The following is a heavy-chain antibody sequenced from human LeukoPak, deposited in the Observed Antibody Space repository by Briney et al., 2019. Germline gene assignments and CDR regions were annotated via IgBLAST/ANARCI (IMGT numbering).Heavy chain of an antibody. Sequence: SEPLSLTCAVYGGSFSGYYWSWIRQPPGKGLEWVGEINHSGSTNYNPSLKSRVTISVDTSKNQCSVKLSSVTAADTAVYYCARSDFWSGYPFTPWGQGTLVTVSS. CDR2: INHSGST. J-gene: IGHJ1*01. CDR1: GGSFSGYY. V-gene: IGHV4-34*01. CDR3: ARSDFWSGYPFTP. D-gene: IGHD3-3*01.